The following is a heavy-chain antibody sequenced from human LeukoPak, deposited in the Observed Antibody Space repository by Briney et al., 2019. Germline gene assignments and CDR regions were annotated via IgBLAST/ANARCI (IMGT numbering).Heavy chain of an antibody. J-gene: IGHJ4*02. CDR1: GFTFSSYE. Sequence: PGGSLRLSCAASGFTFSSYEMNWVRQAPGKGPEWVAFIRYDGSNKYYADSVKGRFTISRDNSKNTLYLQMNSLRAEDTAVYYCAKEGGSGTHEPFDYWGQGTLVTVSS. CDR3: AKEGGSGTHEPFDY. V-gene: IGHV3-30*02. D-gene: IGHD3-10*01. CDR2: IRYDGSNK.